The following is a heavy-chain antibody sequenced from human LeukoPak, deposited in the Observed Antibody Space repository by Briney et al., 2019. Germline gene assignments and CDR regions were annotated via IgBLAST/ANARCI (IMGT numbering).Heavy chain of an antibody. V-gene: IGHV3-48*01. CDR1: GFTFSSYN. J-gene: IGHJ4*02. CDR2: ISSRSDAI. CDR3: ARVSGSFYGDLDY. Sequence: GGSLRRSCAASGFTFSSYNMNWVRQAPGKGLEWISYISSRSDAIYYADSVKGRFTISRDNAKNSLYLQMNSLRAEDTAVYYCARVSGSFYGDLDYWGQGTLVTVSS. D-gene: IGHD5/OR15-5a*01.